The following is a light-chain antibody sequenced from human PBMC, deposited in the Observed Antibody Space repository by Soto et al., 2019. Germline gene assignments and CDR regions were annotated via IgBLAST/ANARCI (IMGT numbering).Light chain of an antibody. CDR2: TAS. Sequence: DIQLTQSPSFLSASVGDRVTITCRASQDVRSYLAWYQQKPGKPPKLLISTASTLQSGGPSRFSGSGFGTEFTLTISSLQPEDFATYYCQQLNVYPPITFGQGTRLEIK. V-gene: IGKV1-9*01. J-gene: IGKJ5*01. CDR3: QQLNVYPPIT. CDR1: QDVRSY.